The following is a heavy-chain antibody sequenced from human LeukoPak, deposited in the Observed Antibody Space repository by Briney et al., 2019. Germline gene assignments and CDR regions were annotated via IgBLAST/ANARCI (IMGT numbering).Heavy chain of an antibody. CDR1: GGSISSYY. V-gene: IGHV4-59*01. CDR2: IYYSGST. D-gene: IGHD5-24*01. CDR3: ARDRGRGWLQFSDDFDI. J-gene: IGHJ3*02. Sequence: SETLSLTCTVSGGSISSYYWSWIRQPPGKGLEWIGYIYYSGSTNYNPSLKSRVTISVDTSKNQFSLKLSSVTAADTAVYYCARDRGRGWLQFSDDFDIWGQGTMVTVSS.